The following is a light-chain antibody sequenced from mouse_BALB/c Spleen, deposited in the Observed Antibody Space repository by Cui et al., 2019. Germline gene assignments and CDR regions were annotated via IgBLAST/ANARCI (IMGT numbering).Light chain of an antibody. CDR2: TPS. CDR3: HPWSSYPWT. V-gene: IGKV4-80*01. J-gene: IGKJ1*01. CDR1: TSVSY. Sequence: QIVLTQSPAIMSASLGEEITLTCSASTSVSYMYWYQQKPGTSPKLLIYTPSHLASGVPSRLSGSGSGNFYSLTIRRVEAEDAADYYCHPWSSYPWTFGGGTKLEIK.